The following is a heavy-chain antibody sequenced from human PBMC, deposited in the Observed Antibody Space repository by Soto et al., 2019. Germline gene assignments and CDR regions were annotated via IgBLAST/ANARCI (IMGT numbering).Heavy chain of an antibody. J-gene: IGHJ4*02. Sequence: SETLSLTCTVSGGSISSYYWSWIRQPPGKGLEWIGYIYHSGSTYYNPSLKSRVTISVDRSKSQFSLKLSSVTAADTAVYYCARGVVYYFDYWGQGTLVTVSS. CDR2: IYHSGST. D-gene: IGHD2-15*01. CDR3: ARGVVYYFDY. CDR1: GGSISSYY. V-gene: IGHV4-59*12.